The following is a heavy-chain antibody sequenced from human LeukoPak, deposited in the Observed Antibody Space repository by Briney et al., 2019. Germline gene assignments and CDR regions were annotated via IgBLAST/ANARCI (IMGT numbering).Heavy chain of an antibody. V-gene: IGHV4-4*02. D-gene: IGHD3-10*01. J-gene: IGHJ4*02. CDR2: IYHSGST. Sequence: SETLSLTCAVSGGSISSSNWWSWVRQPPGKGLEWIGEIYHSGSTNYNPSLKSRVTISVDKSKNQFSLKLSSVTAADTAVYYCARSPDDMVRGVTLGILFDYWGQGTLVTVSS. CDR3: ARSPDDMVRGVTLGILFDY. CDR1: GGSISSSNW.